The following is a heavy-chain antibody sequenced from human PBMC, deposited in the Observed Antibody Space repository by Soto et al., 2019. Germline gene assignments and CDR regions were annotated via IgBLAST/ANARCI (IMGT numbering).Heavy chain of an antibody. CDR1: GYTFTSYD. CDR3: ARGYSGWNYYYYGMDV. Sequence: ASVKVSCKASGYTFTSYDINWVRQATGQGLEWMGWMNPNSGNTGYAQKFQGRVTMTRNTSISTAYMELSSLRSEDTAVYYCARGYSGWNYYYYGMDVWGQGTTVTVSS. D-gene: IGHD6-19*01. J-gene: IGHJ6*02. CDR2: MNPNSGNT. V-gene: IGHV1-8*01.